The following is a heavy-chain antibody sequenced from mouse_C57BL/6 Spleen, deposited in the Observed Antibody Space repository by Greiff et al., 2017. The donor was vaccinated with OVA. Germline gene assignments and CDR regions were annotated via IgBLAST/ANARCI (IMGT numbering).Heavy chain of an antibody. CDR2: IYPSDSET. D-gene: IGHD2-4*01. V-gene: IGHV1-61*01. CDR1: GYTFTSYW. Sequence: QVQLQQPGAELVRPGSSVKLSCKASGYTFTSYWMDWVKQRPGQGLEWIGNIYPSDSETHYNQKFKDKATLTVDKSSSTAYMQLSSLTSEDSAVYCGARKDDYGGFAYWGQGTLVTVSA. J-gene: IGHJ3*01. CDR3: ARKDDYGGFAY.